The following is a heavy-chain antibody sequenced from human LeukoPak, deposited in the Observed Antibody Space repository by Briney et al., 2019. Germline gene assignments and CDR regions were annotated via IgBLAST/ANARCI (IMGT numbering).Heavy chain of an antibody. V-gene: IGHV1-69*04. Sequence: SVKVSCKASGGTFSTYAISWVRQAPGQGLEWMGRINPFRVIVNYAQKFQGRVTITADRSTNTAYMELSSLRFEDTAVYYCARDLDSYYFYGMGVWGQGTTVTVSS. J-gene: IGHJ6*02. CDR2: INPFRVIV. CDR3: ARDLDSYYFYGMGV. CDR1: GGTFSTYA.